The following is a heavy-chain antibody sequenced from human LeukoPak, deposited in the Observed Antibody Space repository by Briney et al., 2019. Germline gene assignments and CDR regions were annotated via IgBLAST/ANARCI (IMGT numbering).Heavy chain of an antibody. Sequence: GRSLRLSCAASGFTFSNYWMHWVRQAPGKGLLWVSRINSDGSSASYADSVKGRFTISRDNSKNTLYLQMNSLRAEDTAVYYCARGGSYLSAFDIWGQGTMVTVSS. CDR1: GFTFSNYW. J-gene: IGHJ3*02. CDR2: INSDGSSA. D-gene: IGHD1-26*01. V-gene: IGHV3-74*01. CDR3: ARGGSYLSAFDI.